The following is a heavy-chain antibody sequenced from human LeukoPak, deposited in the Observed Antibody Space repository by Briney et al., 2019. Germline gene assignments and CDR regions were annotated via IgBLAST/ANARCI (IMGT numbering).Heavy chain of an antibody. D-gene: IGHD4-11*01. Sequence: SQTLSLTCAVSDGSTSGGGYSWSWIRQPPGKGLEWIGYIYHSGSTYYNPSLKSRVTISVDRSKNQSSLKLSSVTAADTAVYYCARGVDYSNYFDYWGQGTLVTVSS. J-gene: IGHJ4*02. CDR2: IYHSGST. CDR1: DGSTSGGGYS. CDR3: ARGVDYSNYFDY. V-gene: IGHV4-30-2*01.